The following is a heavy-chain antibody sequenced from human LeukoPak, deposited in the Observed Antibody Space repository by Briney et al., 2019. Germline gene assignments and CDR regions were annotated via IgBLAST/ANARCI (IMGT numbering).Heavy chain of an antibody. V-gene: IGHV3-23*01. J-gene: IGHJ4*02. CDR1: GFTFSSYA. D-gene: IGHD2-2*01. Sequence: GGSLRLSCAASGFTFSSYAMSWFRQAPGKGLEWVSAISGSGGSTYYADSVKGRFTISRDNSKNTLYLQMNSLRAEDTAVYYCAADSNIVVVPAALDYWGQGTLVTVSS. CDR3: AADSNIVVVPAALDY. CDR2: ISGSGGST.